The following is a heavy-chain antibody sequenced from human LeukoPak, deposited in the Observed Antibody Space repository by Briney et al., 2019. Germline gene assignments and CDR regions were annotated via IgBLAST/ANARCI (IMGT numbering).Heavy chain of an antibody. Sequence: GGSLRLSCAASGFTFSSYWMSWVRQAPGKGLEWVANIKQDGSEKYYVDSVKGRFTISRGNAKNSLYLQMNNLRVEDTAVYYCARAPTKFRRDWFDPWGQGTLVTVSS. CDR3: ARAPTKFRRDWFDP. D-gene: IGHD3-9*01. CDR2: IKQDGSEK. J-gene: IGHJ5*02. CDR1: GFTFSSYW. V-gene: IGHV3-7*04.